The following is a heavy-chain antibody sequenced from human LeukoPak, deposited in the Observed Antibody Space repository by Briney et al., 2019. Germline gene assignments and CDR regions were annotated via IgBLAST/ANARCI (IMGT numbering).Heavy chain of an antibody. D-gene: IGHD4-17*01. J-gene: IGHJ5*02. CDR3: ARDDNTVTPNWFDP. CDR1: GFTFRSFA. CDR2: IKQDGSEK. Sequence: GGSLRLSCAASGFTFRSFAMIWVRQAPGKGLEWVANIKQDGSEKYYVDSVKGRFTISRDNAKNSLYLRMNSLRAEDTAVYYCARDDNTVTPNWFDPWGQGTLVTVSS. V-gene: IGHV3-7*01.